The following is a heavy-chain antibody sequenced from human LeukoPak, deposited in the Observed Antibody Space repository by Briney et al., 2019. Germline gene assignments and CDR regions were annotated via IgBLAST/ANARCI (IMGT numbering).Heavy chain of an antibody. V-gene: IGHV1-46*01. CDR2: INPSGGST. CDR1: GYTFTSYY. Sequence: GASVKVSCKASGYTFTSYYMHWVRQAPGQGLEWMGIINPSGGSTSYAQKFQGRVTMTRDTSISTAYMELSRLRSDDTAVYYCARGMGGYCSSTSCYSDAFDIWGQGTMVTVSS. CDR3: ARGMGGYCSSTSCYSDAFDI. D-gene: IGHD2-2*01. J-gene: IGHJ3*02.